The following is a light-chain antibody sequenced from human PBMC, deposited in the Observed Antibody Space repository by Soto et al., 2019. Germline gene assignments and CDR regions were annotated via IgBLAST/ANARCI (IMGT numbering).Light chain of an antibody. Sequence: QSALTQPASVSGSPGQSITISCTGTSSDVGSYNLVSWYQQHPGKAPKLMIYEGTKRPSGVSNRFSGSKSGNTSSLTISGLQAEDEADYYCGSYATSSTFVFGGGTKLTVL. CDR3: GSYATSSTFV. CDR2: EGT. J-gene: IGLJ2*01. CDR1: SSDVGSYNL. V-gene: IGLV2-23*03.